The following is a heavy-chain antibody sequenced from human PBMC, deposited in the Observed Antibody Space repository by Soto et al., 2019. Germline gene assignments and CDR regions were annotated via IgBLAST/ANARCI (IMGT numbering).Heavy chain of an antibody. CDR1: GFTFSSYG. D-gene: IGHD4-17*01. V-gene: IGHV3-30*18. CDR3: AKVGGTVTPYYFDY. J-gene: IGHJ4*02. CDR2: ISYDGSNK. Sequence: GGSLRLSCAASGFTFSSYGMHWVRQAPGKGLEWVAVISYDGSNKYYADSVKGRFTISRDNSKNTLYLQMNSLRAEDTAVYYCAKVGGTVTPYYFDYWGQGTLVTVSS.